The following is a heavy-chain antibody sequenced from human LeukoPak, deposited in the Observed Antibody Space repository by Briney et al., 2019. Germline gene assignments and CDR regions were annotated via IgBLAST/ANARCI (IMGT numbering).Heavy chain of an antibody. Sequence: GESLKISCKVSGYSLNNYWIAWVRQMPWKGLEWMGIVFPADSDTRYSPSFQGQVTISADKSINTAYLQWSSLKASDTATYYCARYDGGATADFWGQGTLSPSPQ. CDR3: ARYDGGATADF. J-gene: IGHJ4*02. V-gene: IGHV5-51*01. CDR2: VFPADSDT. D-gene: IGHD1-26*01. CDR1: GYSLNNYW.